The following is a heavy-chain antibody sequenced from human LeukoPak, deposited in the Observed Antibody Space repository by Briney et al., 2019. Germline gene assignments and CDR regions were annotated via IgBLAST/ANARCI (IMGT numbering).Heavy chain of an antibody. CDR2: MNPNSGNT. V-gene: IGHV1-8*01. CDR1: GYTFTSYD. D-gene: IGHD3-22*01. CDR3: ARGLHRVMIVAEGPKEYFQH. Sequence: ASVKVSCKASGYTFTSYDINWVRQAPGQGLEWMGWMNPNSGNTGYAQKFQGRVTMTRNTSVSTAYMELSSLRSEDTAVYYCARGLHRVMIVAEGPKEYFQHWGQGTLVTVSS. J-gene: IGHJ1*01.